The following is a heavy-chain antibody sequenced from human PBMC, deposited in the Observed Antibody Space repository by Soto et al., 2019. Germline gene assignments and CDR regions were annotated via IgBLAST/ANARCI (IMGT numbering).Heavy chain of an antibody. J-gene: IGHJ3*02. CDR2: SNAGNGNT. CDR1: GYTFTSYA. Sequence: QVQLVQSGAEVKKPGASVKVSCKASGYTFTSYAMHWVRQAPGQRLEWMGWSNAGNGNTKYSQKVQVRVTITRDTSASTAYMELSSLRSEDTAVYYCARGPRQWGAFDIWGQGTMVTVSS. CDR3: ARGPRQWGAFDI. D-gene: IGHD6-19*01. V-gene: IGHV1-3*01.